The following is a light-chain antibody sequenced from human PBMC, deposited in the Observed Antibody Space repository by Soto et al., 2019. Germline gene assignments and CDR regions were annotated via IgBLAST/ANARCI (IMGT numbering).Light chain of an antibody. J-gene: IGKJ5*01. Sequence: IMMTQSPATLSVSPGERATLSCRARQSVRNNLAWYQHKPGQVPRLLIYYAATRATGIPARFSGSGSGTEFTLTISSLQSEDVAVYYCQQYNNWPPITFGQGTRLEIK. CDR2: YAA. CDR3: QQYNNWPPIT. V-gene: IGKV3-15*01. CDR1: QSVRNN.